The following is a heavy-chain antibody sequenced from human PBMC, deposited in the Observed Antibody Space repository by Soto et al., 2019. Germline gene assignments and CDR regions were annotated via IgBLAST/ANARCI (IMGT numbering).Heavy chain of an antibody. D-gene: IGHD1-26*01. Sequence: PSETLSLTCTVSGGSISSGGYYWSWIRQHPGKGLEWIGYIYYSGSTYYNPSLKSRVTISVDTSKNQFSLKLSSVTAADTAVYYCATARTGELLTYYYYYGMDVWGQGTTVTVSS. J-gene: IGHJ6*02. CDR2: IYYSGST. CDR1: GGSISSGGYY. V-gene: IGHV4-31*03. CDR3: ATARTGELLTYYYYYGMDV.